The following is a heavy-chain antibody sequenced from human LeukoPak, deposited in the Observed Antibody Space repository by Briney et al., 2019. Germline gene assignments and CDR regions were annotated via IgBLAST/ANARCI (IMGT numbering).Heavy chain of an antibody. V-gene: IGHV7-4-1*02. CDR3: ARRGEGVTMVRGVISPHFDY. D-gene: IGHD3-10*01. CDR1: GYTFTSYA. CDR2: INTNTGNP. J-gene: IGHJ4*02. Sequence: GASVKVSCKASGYTFTSYAMNWVRQAPGQGLEWMGWINTNTGNPTYAQGFTGRFVFSLDTSVSTAYLQISSLKAEDTAVYYCARRGEGVTMVRGVISPHFDYWGQGTLVTVSS.